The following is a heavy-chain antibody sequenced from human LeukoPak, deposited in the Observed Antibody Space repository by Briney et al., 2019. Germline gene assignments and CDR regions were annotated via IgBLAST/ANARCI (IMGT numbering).Heavy chain of an antibody. Sequence: GESLKIYCKGSGYSLTSYWIGWVRQMPGKGLEWMGIIYPGDSDTRYSPSFQGQVTISADKSISTAYLQWSSLKASDTAMYYCARLIYDSSGYPDYWGQGTLVTVSS. V-gene: IGHV5-51*01. CDR2: IYPGDSDT. CDR3: ARLIYDSSGYPDY. J-gene: IGHJ4*02. D-gene: IGHD3-22*01. CDR1: GYSLTSYW.